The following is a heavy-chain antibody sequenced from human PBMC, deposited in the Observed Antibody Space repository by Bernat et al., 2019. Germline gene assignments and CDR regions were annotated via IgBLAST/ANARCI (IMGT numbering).Heavy chain of an antibody. D-gene: IGHD3-3*01. Sequence: EVQLVESGGGLVQPGGSLTLSCAASGFTFTTYSMNWVRQAPGKGLEGVSFISSSTTYIYYADSVKGRFTISRDNAKNSLYLQMNSLRADDTAVYYCARDQYGDYTYAYWGQGTLVTVSS. CDR3: ARDQYGDYTYAY. J-gene: IGHJ4*02. V-gene: IGHV3-21*01. CDR1: GFTFTTYS. CDR2: ISSSTTYI.